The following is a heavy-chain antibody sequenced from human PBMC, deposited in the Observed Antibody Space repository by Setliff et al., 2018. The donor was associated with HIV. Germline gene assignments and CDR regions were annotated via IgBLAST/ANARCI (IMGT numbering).Heavy chain of an antibody. J-gene: IGHJ6*03. CDR2: INHSGST. CDR1: GGSFSGYY. V-gene: IGHV4-34*01. CDR3: ARDRYTWNYGKNYMDV. Sequence: SETLSLTCAVYGGSFSGYYWSWIRQPPGKGLEWIGEINHSGSTNYNPSLKSRATISVDTSKNQFSLKLSSVTAADTAVYYCARDRYTWNYGKNYMDVWGKGTTVTVSS. D-gene: IGHD1-7*01.